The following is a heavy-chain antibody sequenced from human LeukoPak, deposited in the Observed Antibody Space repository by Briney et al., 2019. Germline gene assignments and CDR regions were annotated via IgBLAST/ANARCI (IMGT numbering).Heavy chain of an antibody. CDR1: GGSIGSGIYS. CDR3: ARYRIQLESTLFGY. CDR2: IFHTGST. V-gene: IGHV4-30-2*01. J-gene: IGHJ4*02. Sequence: PSETLSLTCSVSGGSIGSGIYSWSWIRQPPGKGLEWIGYIFHTGSTSYNPSLKSRVTISVDTSKNQFSLKLSSVTAADTAVYYCARYRIQLESTLFGYWGQGTLVTVSS. D-gene: IGHD5-18*01.